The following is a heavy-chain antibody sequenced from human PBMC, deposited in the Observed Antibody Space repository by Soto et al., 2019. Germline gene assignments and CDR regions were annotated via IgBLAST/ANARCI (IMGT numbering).Heavy chain of an antibody. CDR3: ARGGLDIVVVEATDAFDI. J-gene: IGHJ3*02. V-gene: IGHV4-31*03. CDR2: IYYSGST. CDR1: CGSISSGGYY. D-gene: IGHD2-15*01. Sequence: PSETLSLTCTVSCGSISSGGYYWSWIRQHPGKGLEWIGYIYYSGSTYYNPSLKSRVTISVDTSKNQFSLKLSSVTAADTAVYYCARGGLDIVVVEATDAFDIWGQGTMVTVSS.